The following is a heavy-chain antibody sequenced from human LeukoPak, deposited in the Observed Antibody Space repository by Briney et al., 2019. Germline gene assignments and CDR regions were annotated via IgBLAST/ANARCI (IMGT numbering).Heavy chain of an antibody. V-gene: IGHV1-18*01. CDR2: ISAYNANT. CDR3: ARRNDYGDH. CDR1: GYSFTNFD. J-gene: IGHJ4*02. Sequence: ASVKVSCKASGYSFTNFDINWVRQATGQGLEWMGWISAYNANTNYAQKLQGRVTMTTDTSTSTAYMELRSLRSDDTAVYYCARRNDYGDHWGQGTLVTVSS.